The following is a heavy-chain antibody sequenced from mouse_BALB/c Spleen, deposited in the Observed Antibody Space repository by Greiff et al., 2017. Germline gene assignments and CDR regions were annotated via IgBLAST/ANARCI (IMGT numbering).Heavy chain of an antibody. D-gene: IGHD3-1*01. CDR3: ARASGRYAMDY. Sequence: VQLQQSGAELAKPGASVKMSCKASGYTFTSYWMHWVKQRPGQGLEWIGYINPSTGYTEYNQKFKDKATLTADKSSSTAYMQLSSLTSEDSAVYYCARASGRYAMDYWGQGTSVTVSS. V-gene: IGHV1-7*01. J-gene: IGHJ4*01. CDR2: INPSTGYT. CDR1: GYTFTSYW.